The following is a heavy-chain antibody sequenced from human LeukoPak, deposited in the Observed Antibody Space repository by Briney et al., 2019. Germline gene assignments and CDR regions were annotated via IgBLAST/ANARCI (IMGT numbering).Heavy chain of an antibody. Sequence: GASVKVSCKASGYTFTSYGISWVRQAPGQGLEWMGWISAYNGNTNYAQKLQGRVTMTTDTSTSTAYMELRSLRSDDTAVYYCARDWDYAILTGDNTAILPWGQGTLVTVSS. J-gene: IGHJ4*02. CDR2: ISAYNGNT. V-gene: IGHV1-18*01. D-gene: IGHD3-9*01. CDR3: ARDWDYAILTGDNTAILP. CDR1: GYTFTSYG.